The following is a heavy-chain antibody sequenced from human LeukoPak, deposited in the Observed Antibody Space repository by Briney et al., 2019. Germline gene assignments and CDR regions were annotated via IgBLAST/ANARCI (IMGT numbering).Heavy chain of an antibody. CDR2: ISVYTGTT. CDR3: ARDFYNALTYFAL. J-gene: IGHJ2*01. V-gene: IGHV1-18*01. CDR1: GYTLTIYG. Sequence: ASAKVSCKPSGYTLTIYGTSWGRQAPGERVWWMWWISVYTGTTNSAHEVQGRVTMTTDTSTSTAFLEVRSLRSDDTAVYYCARDFYNALTYFALWGRGTLVTVSS. D-gene: IGHD1-14*01.